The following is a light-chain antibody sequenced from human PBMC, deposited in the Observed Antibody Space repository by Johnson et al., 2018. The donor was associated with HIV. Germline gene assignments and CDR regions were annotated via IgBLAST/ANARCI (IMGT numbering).Light chain of an antibody. Sequence: QSVLTQPPSVSAAPGQRVTISCSGRGSNIGSHYVSWYQQLPGTAPKLIIFENDKRPSGIPDRFSGSKSGTSATLGITGLQAGDEANYYCGTCDHSLSIGYGFGTGPKVTVL. J-gene: IGLJ1*01. CDR3: GTCDHSLSIGYG. CDR2: END. CDR1: GSNIGSHY. V-gene: IGLV1-51*02.